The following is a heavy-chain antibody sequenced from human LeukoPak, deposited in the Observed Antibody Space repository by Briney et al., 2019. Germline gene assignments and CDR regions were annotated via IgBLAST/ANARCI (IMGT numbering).Heavy chain of an antibody. D-gene: IGHD1-26*01. CDR1: VYTFPKYV. CDR3: VRDRAPEGALDGFDS. V-gene: IGHV1-2*02. J-gene: IGHJ4*02. CDR2: INPTSWGT. Sequence: AAVNVSRKSSVYTFPKYVINGLRQAPGKGLDGIGWINPTSWGTNYAQKFQGRLSMNRDTSISTEYMELSRLRYDDTAVYYCVRDRAPEGALDGFDSWGQGSLVSVYS.